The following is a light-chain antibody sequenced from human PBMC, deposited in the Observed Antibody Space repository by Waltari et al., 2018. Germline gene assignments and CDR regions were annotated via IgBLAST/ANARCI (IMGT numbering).Light chain of an antibody. Sequence: ELVLTQSPGPLSFSPGERATLSCRASQSVSRTLAWYQQKPGQAPRLLIYGASTRATGIPERFSGGGSGTDFSLTISRLEPEDFAVYYCQHYVSLPATFGQGTKVEIK. V-gene: IGKV3-20*01. CDR2: GAS. CDR3: QHYVSLPAT. CDR1: QSVSRT. J-gene: IGKJ1*01.